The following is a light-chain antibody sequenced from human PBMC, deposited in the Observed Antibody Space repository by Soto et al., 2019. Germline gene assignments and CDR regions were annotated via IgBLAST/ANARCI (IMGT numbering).Light chain of an antibody. V-gene: IGLV3-1*01. J-gene: IGLJ2*01. Sequence: SSELTQPPSVSVSPGQTASITCSGDKLGDEYASWYQQKPGQSPVLVIYQDSKRPSGIPERFSGSNSGNTATLTISGTQALDEADYYCQAWDSSTVVFGGGTKLTVL. CDR3: QAWDSSTVV. CDR2: QDS. CDR1: KLGDEY.